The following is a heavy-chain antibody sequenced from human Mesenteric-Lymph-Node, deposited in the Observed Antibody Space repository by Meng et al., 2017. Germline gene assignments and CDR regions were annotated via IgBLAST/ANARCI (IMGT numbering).Heavy chain of an antibody. Sequence: HVQLVLYWYELKKPGAPVKVSCKASGYTFTSYSMNWVRQAPGQGLEWMGWINTNTGNPTYAQGFTGQFVFSLDTSVSTAYLQISSLKAEDTAVYYCARDLSYYGSGSFDPWGQGTLVTVSS. CDR1: GYTFTSYS. V-gene: IGHV7-4-1*02. J-gene: IGHJ5*02. D-gene: IGHD3-10*01. CDR3: ARDLSYYGSGSFDP. CDR2: INTNTGNP.